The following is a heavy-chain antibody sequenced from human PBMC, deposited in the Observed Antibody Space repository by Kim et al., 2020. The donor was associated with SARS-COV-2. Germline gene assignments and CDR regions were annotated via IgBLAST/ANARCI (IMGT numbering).Heavy chain of an antibody. V-gene: IGHV3-74*01. Sequence: GGSLRLSCADSGVTFSRYRMHWVRQVPGKGLVWVSSIAADGTITIYADSVKGRFTMSRDNAKNMVYLEMNSLRAEDTAIYYCASGREDWELPRWLDPWGQGTLVTVSS. CDR1: GVTFSRYR. CDR3: ASGREDWELPRWLDP. J-gene: IGHJ5*02. CDR2: IAADGTIT. D-gene: IGHD3-10*01.